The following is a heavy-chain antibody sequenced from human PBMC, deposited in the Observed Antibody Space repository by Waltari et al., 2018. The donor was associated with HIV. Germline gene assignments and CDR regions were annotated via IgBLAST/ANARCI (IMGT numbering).Heavy chain of an antibody. J-gene: IGHJ4*02. CDR2: MNPNSGNT. V-gene: IGHV1-8*01. D-gene: IGHD5-12*01. CDR1: GYTFTTYD. Sequence: QVQLVQSGAAVKKPGASVKVSCTASGYTFTTYDINWVRQATGQGLEWLGWMNPNSGNTGYAQKFQGRVTMTRNTSMSTAYMELSSLTSDDTAIYYCARRVSGKPFDFWGQGTLITVSS. CDR3: ARRVSGKPFDF.